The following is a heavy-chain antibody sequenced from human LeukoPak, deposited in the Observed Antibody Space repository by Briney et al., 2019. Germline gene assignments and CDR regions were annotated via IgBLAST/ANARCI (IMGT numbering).Heavy chain of an antibody. CDR2: ISYDGTNK. D-gene: IGHD2-15*01. CDR1: GFTFSSYA. J-gene: IGHJ4*02. CDR3: ASSEVVVVAATPEIPVY. V-gene: IGHV3-30-3*01. Sequence: GGSLRLSCAASGFTFSSYAMHWVRQAPGKGLEWVAVISYDGTNKYYADSVKGRFTISRDNSKNTLYLQMNSLRAEDTAVYYCASSEVVVVAATPEIPVYWGQGTLVTVSS.